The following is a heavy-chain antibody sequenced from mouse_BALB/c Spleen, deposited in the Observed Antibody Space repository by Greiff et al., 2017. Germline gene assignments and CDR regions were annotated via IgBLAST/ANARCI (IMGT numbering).Heavy chain of an antibody. V-gene: IGHV5-9-4*01. J-gene: IGHJ4*01. CDR3: AREDYGKPHAMDY. D-gene: IGHD2-1*01. Sequence: EVKLVESGGGLVKPGGSLKLSCAASGFTFSSYAMSWVRQSPEKRLEWVAEISSGGSYTYYPDTVTGRFTISRDNAKNTLYLEMSSLRSEDTAMYYCAREDYGKPHAMDYWGQGTSVTVSS. CDR2: ISSGGSYT. CDR1: GFTFSSYA.